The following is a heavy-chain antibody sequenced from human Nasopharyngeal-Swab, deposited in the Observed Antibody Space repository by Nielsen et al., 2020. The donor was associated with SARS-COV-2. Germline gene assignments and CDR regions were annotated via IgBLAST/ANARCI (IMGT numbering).Heavy chain of an antibody. V-gene: IGHV1-69*13. J-gene: IGHJ3*02. Sequence: SVKVSCQASGGTFSSYKFIWLRQAPEHGREWMGGIIPIFGTAHHAQTFQGRVTITADESTSTAYMDLSSLRSEDTAVYYCARKYDGYNSRYHAFDIWGQGTMVTVSS. CDR1: GGTFSSYK. CDR3: ARKYDGYNSRYHAFDI. CDR2: IIPIFGTA. D-gene: IGHD5-24*01.